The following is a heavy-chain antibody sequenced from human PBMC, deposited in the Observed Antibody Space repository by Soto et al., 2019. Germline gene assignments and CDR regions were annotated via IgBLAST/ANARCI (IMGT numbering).Heavy chain of an antibody. V-gene: IGHV5-10-1*01. CDR1: GYSFTSYW. J-gene: IGHJ4*02. CDR3: ARHVGGSYLLFDH. CDR2: IDPSDSYT. Sequence: XESLKISWKGSGYSFTSYWITWVRQMPGKGLEWMGRIDPSDSYTNYSPSFEGHVTISVDKSIGTAYLQWGSLKASDTAVYYCARHVGGSYLLFDHWGQGTLVTVSS. D-gene: IGHD1-1*01.